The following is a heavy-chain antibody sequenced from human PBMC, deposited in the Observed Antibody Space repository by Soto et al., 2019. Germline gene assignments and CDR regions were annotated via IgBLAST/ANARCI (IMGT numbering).Heavy chain of an antibody. J-gene: IGHJ6*02. CDR3: ARLHGYCISSSCHGHYAMDV. V-gene: IGHV4-39*01. CDR2: IYYSGTT. Sequence: GSLRLSCAASGFTFSSYGMHWVRQAPGKGLEWIGSIYYSGTTYYNPSLNSRVTVSVDTSKNQFSLKVASVTAADTAVYYCARLHGYCISSSCHGHYAMDVWGQGTTVTVSS. D-gene: IGHD2-2*01. CDR1: GFTFSSYG.